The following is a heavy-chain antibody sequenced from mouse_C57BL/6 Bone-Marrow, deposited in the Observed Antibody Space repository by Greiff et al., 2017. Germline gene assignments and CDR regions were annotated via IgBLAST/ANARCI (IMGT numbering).Heavy chain of an antibody. J-gene: IGHJ2*01. CDR1: GYTFTSYW. CDR2: INPSTGGT. V-gene: IGHV1-53*01. CDR3: AGERLGY. Sequence: QVQLQQPGTELVKPGASVKLSCKASGYTFTSYWMHWVKQRPGQGLEWIGYINPSTGGTYYNEKFKSKATLTVDKSSSTAYMQLRSLTSEDSAVYYCAGERLGYWGQGTTLTVSS. D-gene: IGHD3-1*01.